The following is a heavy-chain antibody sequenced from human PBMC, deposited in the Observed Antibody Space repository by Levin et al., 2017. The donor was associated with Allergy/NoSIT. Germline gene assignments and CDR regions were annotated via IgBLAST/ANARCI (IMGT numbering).Heavy chain of an antibody. D-gene: IGHD6-19*01. CDR3: ARGQWLATFDY. V-gene: IGHV3-21*01. Sequence: NPGGSLRLSCAASGFTFNTYSMTWVRQAPGKGLEWVSSITTRSSSLYYADSVQGRFTISRDDAKKSLYLQMDSLRAEDTALYFCARGQWLATFDYWGQGSLVTVSS. CDR2: ITTRSSSL. CDR1: GFTFNTYS. J-gene: IGHJ4*02.